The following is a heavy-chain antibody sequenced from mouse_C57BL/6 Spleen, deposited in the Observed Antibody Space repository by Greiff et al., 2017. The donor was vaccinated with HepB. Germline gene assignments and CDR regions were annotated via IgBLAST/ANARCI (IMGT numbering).Heavy chain of an antibody. J-gene: IGHJ2*01. CDR2: IYPRSGNT. Sequence: VQLQQSGAELARPGASVKLSCKASGYTFTSYGISWVKQRTGQGLEWIGEIYPRSGNTYYNEKFKGKATLTADKSSSTAYMELRSLTSEDSAVYFCARLYDYDEGYYFDYWGQGTTLTVSS. CDR1: GYTFTSYG. CDR3: ARLYDYDEGYYFDY. V-gene: IGHV1-81*01. D-gene: IGHD2-4*01.